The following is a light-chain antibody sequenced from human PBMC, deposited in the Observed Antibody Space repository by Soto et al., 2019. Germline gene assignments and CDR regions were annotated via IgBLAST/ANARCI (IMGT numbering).Light chain of an antibody. CDR1: QSVSSAY. V-gene: IGKV3-20*01. Sequence: EIVLTQSPGTLSLSPGERATLSCRASQSVSSAYLAWYQQKPGQAPRLLIYDVSSRATGIPDRFSGSGSGTDFTLTVSRLEPEDFAVHYCQQYGSSPETFGQGTKVEIK. CDR2: DVS. J-gene: IGKJ1*01. CDR3: QQYGSSPET.